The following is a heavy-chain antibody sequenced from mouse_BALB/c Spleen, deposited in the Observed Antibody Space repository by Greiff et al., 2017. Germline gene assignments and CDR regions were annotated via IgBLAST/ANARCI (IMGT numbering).Heavy chain of an antibody. Sequence: VQLQQSGPELVKPGASVKMSCKASGYTFTSYYIHWVKQRPGQGLEWIGWIYPGDGSTKYNEKFKRKTTLTADKSSSTAYMLLSSLTSEDSAIYFGARGGWDWFAYWGQGTLVTVSA. D-gene: IGHD1-1*02. CDR1: GYTFTSYY. CDR2: IYPGDGST. CDR3: ARGGWDWFAY. J-gene: IGHJ3*01. V-gene: IGHV1S56*01.